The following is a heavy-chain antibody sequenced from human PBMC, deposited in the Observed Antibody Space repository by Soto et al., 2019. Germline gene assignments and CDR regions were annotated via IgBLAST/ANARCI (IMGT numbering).Heavy chain of an antibody. J-gene: IGHJ6*02. CDR1: GFTVSSNY. V-gene: IGHV3-53*02. CDR2: IYSGGST. D-gene: IGHD6-13*01. CDR3: ARDSYSSSWYGGYYYGMDV. Sequence: EVQLVETGGGLIQPGGSLRLSCAASGFTVSSNYMSWVRQAPGKGLEWVSVIYSGGSTYYADSVKGRFTISRDNSKNTLYLQMNSLRADDTAVYYCARDSYSSSWYGGYYYGMDVWGQGTTVTVSS.